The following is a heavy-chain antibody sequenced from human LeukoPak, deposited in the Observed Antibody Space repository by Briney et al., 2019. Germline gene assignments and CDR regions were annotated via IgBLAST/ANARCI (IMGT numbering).Heavy chain of an antibody. CDR2: INDSGSS. V-gene: IGHV4-34*01. CDR3: ARTYCSGGSCYHNWFDP. J-gene: IGHJ5*02. D-gene: IGHD2-15*01. Sequence: PSETLSLTCGVYDGTFSSYYWSWIRQPPGKGLEWIGEINDSGSSNYIPSLKSRVTISVDRSKNQFSLWLSSVTAADTAVYYCARTYCSGGSCYHNWFDPWGQGTLVTVSS. CDR1: DGTFSSYY.